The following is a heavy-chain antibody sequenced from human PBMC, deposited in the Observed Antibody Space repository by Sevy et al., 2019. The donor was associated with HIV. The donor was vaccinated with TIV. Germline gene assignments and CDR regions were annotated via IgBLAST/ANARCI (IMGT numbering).Heavy chain of an antibody. D-gene: IGHD3-10*01. V-gene: IGHV4-59*01. CDR1: GGSISSYY. CDR2: MYYTGIT. Sequence: SETLSLTCTVSGGSISSYYWSWIRQPPGKGLEWIGYMYYTGITNYNPSLKSRVTISVDTSKNQVSLKLSSVTAADTAVYYFGRMNYSSAAPGSWFDPWGQGTLVTVSS. CDR3: GRMNYSSAAPGSWFDP. J-gene: IGHJ5*02.